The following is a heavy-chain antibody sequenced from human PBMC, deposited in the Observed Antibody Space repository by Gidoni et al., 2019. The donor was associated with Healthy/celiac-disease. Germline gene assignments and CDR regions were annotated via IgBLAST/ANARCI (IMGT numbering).Heavy chain of an antibody. V-gene: IGHV4-59*08. J-gene: IGHJ4*02. D-gene: IGHD6-19*01. Sequence: QVQLQESGPGLVKPSETLSLTCTVPAGPISSYYWSWIRPPPGKGLEWIGYIYYSGSTNYNPSLKSRVTISVDTSKNQFSLKLSSVTAADTAVYYCARRGGGGWSPHFDYWGQGTLVAVSS. CDR3: ARRGGGGWSPHFDY. CDR2: IYYSGST. CDR1: AGPISSYY.